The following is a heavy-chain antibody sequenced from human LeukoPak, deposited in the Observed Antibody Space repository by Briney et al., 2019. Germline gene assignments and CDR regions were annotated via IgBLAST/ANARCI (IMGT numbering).Heavy chain of an antibody. CDR1: GFSFSDST. J-gene: IGHJ6*03. Sequence: GGSLRLSCAASGFSFSDSTMNWVRQAPGKGLEWVASISSSRDYIYYVDSLKGRFSISRDNAKNSLSLQMNGLRAEDTAVYYYAREAKGYCNTITCRRGMDYYYYMDVWGKGTTVTVSS. CDR2: ISSSRDYI. CDR3: AREAKGYCNTITCRRGMDYYYYMDV. D-gene: IGHD2-2*01. V-gene: IGHV3-21*01.